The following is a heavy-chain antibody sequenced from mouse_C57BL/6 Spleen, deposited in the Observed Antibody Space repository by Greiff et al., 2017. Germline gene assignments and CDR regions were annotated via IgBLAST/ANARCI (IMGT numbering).Heavy chain of an antibody. CDR2: IYPGDGDT. CDR1: GYAFSSSW. J-gene: IGHJ4*01. CDR3: ARGTTRAMDY. V-gene: IGHV1-82*01. D-gene: IGHD1-1*01. Sequence: VQLQQSGPELVKPGASVKISCKASGYAFSSSWMNWVKQRPGKGLEWIGRIYPGDGDTNYNGKFKGKATLTAAKSSSTAYMQLSSLTSEDSAVSFCARGTTRAMDYWGQGTSVTVSS.